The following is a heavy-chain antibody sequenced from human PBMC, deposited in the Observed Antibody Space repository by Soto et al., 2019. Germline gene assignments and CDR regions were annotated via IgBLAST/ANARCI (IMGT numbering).Heavy chain of an antibody. CDR3: ASLGMGIAARPDYYYGMDV. D-gene: IGHD6-6*01. CDR2: IIPIFGTA. Sequence: SVKVSCKASGGTFSSYAISWVRQAPGQGLEWMGGIIPIFGTANYAQKFQGRVTITADESTSTAYMELSSLRSEDTAVYYCASLGMGIAARPDYYYGMDVWGQGTTVTVS. CDR1: GGTFSSYA. V-gene: IGHV1-69*13. J-gene: IGHJ6*02.